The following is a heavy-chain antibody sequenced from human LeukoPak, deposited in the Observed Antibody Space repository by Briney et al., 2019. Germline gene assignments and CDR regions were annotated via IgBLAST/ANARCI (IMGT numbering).Heavy chain of an antibody. Sequence: GGSLRLSCAASGFTFDDYAMHWVRQAPGKGLEWVSGISWNSGSIGYADSVKGRFTISRDNAKNSLYLQMNSLRAEDTAVYYCARGATVTNIPDYWGQGTLVTVSS. J-gene: IGHJ4*02. CDR1: GFTFDDYA. CDR3: ARGATVTNIPDY. CDR2: ISWNSGSI. V-gene: IGHV3-9*01. D-gene: IGHD4-17*01.